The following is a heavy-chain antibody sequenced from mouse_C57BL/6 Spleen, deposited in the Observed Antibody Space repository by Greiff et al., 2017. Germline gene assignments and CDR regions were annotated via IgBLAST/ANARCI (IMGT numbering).Heavy chain of an antibody. V-gene: IGHV5-9*01. CDR1: GFTFSSYT. CDR2: ISGGGGNT. Sequence: EVMLVESGGGLVKPGGSLKLSCAASGFTFSSYTMSWVRQTPEKRLEWVATISGGGGNTYYPDSVKGRFTISRDNAKNTLYLQMSSLRSEDTALYYWSRHGGIYYGSRESFWYFDVWGTGTTVTVSS. J-gene: IGHJ1*03. D-gene: IGHD1-1*01. CDR3: SRHGGIYYGSRESFWYFDV.